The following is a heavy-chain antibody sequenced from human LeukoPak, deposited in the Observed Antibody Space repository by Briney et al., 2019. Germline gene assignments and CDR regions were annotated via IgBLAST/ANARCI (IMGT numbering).Heavy chain of an antibody. CDR3: AVNCSGCSCYDY. J-gene: IGHJ4*02. V-gene: IGHV3-23*01. CDR1: GFTFSNYG. Sequence: QTGRSLRLSCAASGFTFSNYGMSWVRRPPRKGLEWVSDISGSGGSTYYADSVKGRLTISRDNSKNTLYLQMNSLRAEDTAVYYCAVNCSGCSCYDYWGQGTLVTVSS. CDR2: ISGSGGST. D-gene: IGHD2-15*01.